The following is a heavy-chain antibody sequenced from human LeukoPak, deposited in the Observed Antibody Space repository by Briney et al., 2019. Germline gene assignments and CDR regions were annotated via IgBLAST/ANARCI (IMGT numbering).Heavy chain of an antibody. V-gene: IGHV3-53*05. CDR1: GFAFSTNY. CDR2: IYSDGST. CDR3: ARVGEGNYDFWSGSLLFDY. Sequence: GGSLRLSCAASGFAFSTNYLSWVRQAPGKGLEWVSVIYSDGSTYYTDSVKGRFTISRDNSKNTLYLQMNSLRPEDTAVYYCARVGEGNYDFWSGSLLFDYWGQGTLVTVSS. J-gene: IGHJ4*02. D-gene: IGHD3-3*01.